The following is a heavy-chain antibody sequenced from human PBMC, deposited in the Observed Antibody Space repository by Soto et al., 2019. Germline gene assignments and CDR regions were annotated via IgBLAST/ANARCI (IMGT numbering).Heavy chain of an antibody. CDR1: GFTFSSYD. CDR2: IGTAGDT. J-gene: IGHJ4*02. V-gene: IGHV3-13*01. D-gene: IGHD3-10*01. CDR3: AGSSGGAHPDY. Sequence: EVQLVESGGGLVQPGGSLRLSCAASGFTFSSYDMHWVRQATGKGLEWVSAIGTAGDTYYPGSVKGRFAIARENAKNSLYLQMNSLRAEDTAVYYCAGSSGGAHPDYWGQGTLVTVSS.